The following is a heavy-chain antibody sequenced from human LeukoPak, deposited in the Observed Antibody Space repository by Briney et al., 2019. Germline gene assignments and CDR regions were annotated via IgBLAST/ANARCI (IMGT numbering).Heavy chain of an antibody. CDR2: INHSGST. Sequence: PSETLSLTCAVYDGSFSGYYWSWIRQPPGKGLEWIGEINHSGSTNYNPSLKSRVTISVDTSKNQFSLKLSSVTAADTAVYYCARRRGGFTMVRGVYFDYWGQGTLVTVSS. CDR1: DGSFSGYY. CDR3: ARRRGGFTMVRGVYFDY. V-gene: IGHV4-34*01. D-gene: IGHD3-10*01. J-gene: IGHJ4*02.